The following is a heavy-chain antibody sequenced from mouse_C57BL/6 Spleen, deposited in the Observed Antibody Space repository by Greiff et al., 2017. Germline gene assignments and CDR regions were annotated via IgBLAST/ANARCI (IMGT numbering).Heavy chain of an antibody. V-gene: IGHV1-64*01. CDR1: GYTFTSYW. J-gene: IGHJ2*01. CDR3: ARGGDGYYDY. Sequence: VQLQQPGAELVKPGASVKLSCKASGYTFTSYWMHWVKQRPGQGLEWIGMIHPNSGSTNYNEKVKSNATLTVDKSSSTAYMQVSSLTSEDSAVYYCARGGDGYYDYWGQGTTLTVSS. D-gene: IGHD2-3*01. CDR2: IHPNSGST.